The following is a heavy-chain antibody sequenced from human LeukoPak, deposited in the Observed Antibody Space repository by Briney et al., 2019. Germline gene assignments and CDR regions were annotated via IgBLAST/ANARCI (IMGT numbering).Heavy chain of an antibody. CDR1: GGTFSSYA. V-gene: IGHV1-69*01. D-gene: IGHD4-17*01. CDR2: IIPIFGTA. Sequence: GSSVKVSCKASGGTFSSYAISWVRQAPGQGLEWMGGIIPIFGTANYAQKFQGRVTITADESTSTAYMELSSLRSEDTAVYYCASPTTTVTTYDAFDTWGQGTMVTVSS. J-gene: IGHJ3*02. CDR3: ASPTTTVTTYDAFDT.